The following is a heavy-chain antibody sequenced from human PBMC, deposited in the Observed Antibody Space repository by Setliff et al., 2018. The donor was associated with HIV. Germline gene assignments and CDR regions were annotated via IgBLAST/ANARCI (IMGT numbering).Heavy chain of an antibody. J-gene: IGHJ6*03. D-gene: IGHD5-12*01. CDR3: ARGATLLPGYSDRWEYFYMDV. Sequence: SETLSLTCTVSGGSISSSSYYWGWIRQPPGKGLEWIGNIYYSGSTYYNPPLKSRATISVDTSKNQFSLRLNSVTAADTAVYYCARGATLLPGYSDRWEYFYMDVWGKGTTVTVSS. CDR2: IYYSGST. CDR1: GGSISSSSYY. V-gene: IGHV4-39*07.